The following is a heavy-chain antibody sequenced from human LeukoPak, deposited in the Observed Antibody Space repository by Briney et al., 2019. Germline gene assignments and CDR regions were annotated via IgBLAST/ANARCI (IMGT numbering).Heavy chain of an antibody. D-gene: IGHD3-22*01. V-gene: IGHV3-53*01. CDR2: IYSGGTT. CDR3: ASASYDSSGYYVHPYDY. Sequence: GGSLRLSRAPSGFTVSSNYMSWVRQAPGKGLGWVSIIYSGGTTYYADSVKGRFTISRDNSKNTLYLQMNSLRAEDTAVYYCASASYDSSGYYVHPYDYWGQGTLVTVSS. J-gene: IGHJ4*02. CDR1: GFTVSSNY.